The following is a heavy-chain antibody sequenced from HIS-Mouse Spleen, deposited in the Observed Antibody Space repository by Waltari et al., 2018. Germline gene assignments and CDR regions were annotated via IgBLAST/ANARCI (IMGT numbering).Heavy chain of an antibody. CDR2: ISSSSSYI. Sequence: EVQLGASGGGLVKPGGSLILSCAASEVTFSSHSWNWVRQAPGKGLEWVSSISSSSSYIYYADSVKGRFTISRDNAKNSLYLQMNSLRAEDTAVYYCARDAGADYWGQGTLVTVSS. CDR3: ARDAGADY. CDR1: EVTFSSHS. D-gene: IGHD7-27*01. J-gene: IGHJ4*02. V-gene: IGHV3-21*01.